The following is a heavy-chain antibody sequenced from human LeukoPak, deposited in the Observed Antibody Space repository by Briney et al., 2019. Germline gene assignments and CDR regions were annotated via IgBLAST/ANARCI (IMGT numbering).Heavy chain of an antibody. Sequence: GASVKVSCKASGYTFTSYAMNWVRQAPGQGREWMGWINTNTGNPTYAQVFTGRFVFSLDTSVSTAYLQIRSLKAADTAVYYCAREYPMLIAAAWRGWFDPWGQGPLVTVSS. CDR1: GYTFTSYA. CDR2: INTNTGNP. V-gene: IGHV7-4-1*01. J-gene: IGHJ5*02. D-gene: IGHD6-13*01. CDR3: AREYPMLIAAAWRGWFDP.